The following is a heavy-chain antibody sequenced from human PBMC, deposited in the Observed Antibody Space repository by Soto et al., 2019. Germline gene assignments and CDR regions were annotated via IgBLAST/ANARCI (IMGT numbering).Heavy chain of an antibody. CDR3: ARRSNTQYAMHX. D-gene: IGHD4-4*01. J-gene: IGHJ6*02. CDR2: IYPGDSDT. Sequence: GESLKISWKGSGYSFTNNWIGWVRQMPGKGMEWMGIIYPGDSDTRYSPYFQGKVTISADKSISTAYLQWSSLKASDTAMYYCARRSNTQYAMHXWGQGTTVTVS. CDR1: GYSFTNNW. V-gene: IGHV5-51*01.